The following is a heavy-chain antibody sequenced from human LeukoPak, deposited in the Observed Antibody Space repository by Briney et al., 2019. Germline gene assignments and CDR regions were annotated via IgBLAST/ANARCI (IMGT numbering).Heavy chain of an antibody. Sequence: GGSLRLSCAASGFTFSSYGMHWVRQAPGKGLEWVSAISGSGGSTYYADSVKGRLTISRDNSKNTLYLQMNSLRADDTAVYYCAKGVAMGYYGSGSPVDYWGQGTLVTVSS. J-gene: IGHJ4*02. CDR2: ISGSGGST. CDR1: GFTFSSYG. V-gene: IGHV3-23*01. CDR3: AKGVAMGYYGSGSPVDY. D-gene: IGHD3-10*01.